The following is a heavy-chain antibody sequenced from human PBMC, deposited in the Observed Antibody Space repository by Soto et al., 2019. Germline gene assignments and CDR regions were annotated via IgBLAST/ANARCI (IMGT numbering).Heavy chain of an antibody. Sequence: SETLSLTCTVSGGSISSYYWSWIRQPPGKGLEWIGYIYYSGSTNYNPSLKSRVTISVDTSKNQFSLKLSSVTAADTAVYYCASTIRVAALSGAEYFQHWGQGTLVTVSS. CDR1: GGSISSYY. CDR3: ASTIRVAALSGAEYFQH. D-gene: IGHD6-6*01. V-gene: IGHV4-59*01. CDR2: IYYSGST. J-gene: IGHJ1*01.